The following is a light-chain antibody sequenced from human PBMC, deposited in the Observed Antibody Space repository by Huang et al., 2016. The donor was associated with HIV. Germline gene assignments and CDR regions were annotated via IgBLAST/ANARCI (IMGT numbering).Light chain of an antibody. V-gene: IGKV1-33*01. CDR1: QDISHY. CDR3: QQYENLPLT. J-gene: IGKJ4*01. Sequence: DIQMTQSPSSLSASVGDGVTITCQASQDISHYLNWYQQKSGKAPKPRIFDTSNLKTGVPSRFSGSGSGTDFTFTISSLQPEDIATYYCQQYENLPLTFGGGTKVEIK. CDR2: DTS.